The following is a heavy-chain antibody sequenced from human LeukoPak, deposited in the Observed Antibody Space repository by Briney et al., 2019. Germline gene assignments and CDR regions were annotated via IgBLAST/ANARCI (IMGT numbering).Heavy chain of an antibody. Sequence: GGSLRLSCAASGFTFTSYAMSWVRQAPGKGLEWVSTISGSGDSTYYADSVKGRFTISRDNSKNTLYLQMNSLRAEDTAVYYCAKEIYCIGDCLTYDPWGQGTLVTVSS. D-gene: IGHD2-21*02. CDR2: ISGSGDST. V-gene: IGHV3-23*01. J-gene: IGHJ5*02. CDR3: AKEIYCIGDCLTYDP. CDR1: GFTFTSYA.